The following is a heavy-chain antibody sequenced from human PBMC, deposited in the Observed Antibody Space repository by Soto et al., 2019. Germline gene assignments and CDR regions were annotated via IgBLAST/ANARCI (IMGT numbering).Heavy chain of an antibody. CDR2: INHSGST. V-gene: IGHV4-34*01. Sequence: SETLSLTCAVYGMSVSGYYWSWIRQPPGKGLEWIGEINHSGSTNYNPSLKSRVTISVDTSKNQFSLKLSSVTAADTAVYYCARDPYYSGYDSYYYYGMDVWGQGTTVT. CDR1: GMSVSGYY. J-gene: IGHJ6*02. CDR3: ARDPYYSGYDSYYYYGMDV. D-gene: IGHD5-12*01.